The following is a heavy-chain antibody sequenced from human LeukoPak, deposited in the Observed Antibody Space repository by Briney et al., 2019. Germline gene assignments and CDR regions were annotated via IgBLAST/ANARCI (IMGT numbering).Heavy chain of an antibody. CDR3: ARDAKPLWFGELLSGMDA. D-gene: IGHD3-10*01. V-gene: IGHV3-30*04. Sequence: PGRSLRLSCAASGFTFSSYAMHWVRQAPGKGLEWVAVISYDGSNKYYADSVKGRFTISRDNSKNTLYLQMNSLRAEDTAVYYCARDAKPLWFGELLSGMDAWGKGTTVTVSS. CDR1: GFTFSSYA. J-gene: IGHJ6*04. CDR2: ISYDGSNK.